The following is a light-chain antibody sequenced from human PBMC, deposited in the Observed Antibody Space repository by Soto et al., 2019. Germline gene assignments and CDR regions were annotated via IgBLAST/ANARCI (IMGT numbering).Light chain of an antibody. J-gene: IGKJ4*01. CDR2: DAS. Sequence: EFVLTQSPGTLSLSPGERATLSCRAIQTVRNNYLSWYQQKPGQAPRLLIYDASSRATGIPDRFSGGGSGTDFTLTISRLEPEDFAAYYFQQFRSXPLTSGGGTKV. CDR1: QTVRNNY. CDR3: QQFRSXPLT. V-gene: IGKV3-20*01.